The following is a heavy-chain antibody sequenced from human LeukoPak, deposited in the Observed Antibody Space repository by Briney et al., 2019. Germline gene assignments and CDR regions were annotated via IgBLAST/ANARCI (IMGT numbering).Heavy chain of an antibody. V-gene: IGHV4-59*01. CDR2: IYDSGST. CDR1: GGPIRSNY. D-gene: IGHD4/OR15-4a*01. CDR3: ANEGLYSRDYGPRIAYYYWDV. J-gene: IGHJ6*03. Sequence: SETLSLTCTVSGGPIRSNYWRWLRQPPGKGLEWIGYIYDSGSTNYNPSLKSRVTISLDTSKNHFSLKLSSVTAADTAVYYCANEGLYSRDYGPRIAYYYWDVWGKGTTVTVSS.